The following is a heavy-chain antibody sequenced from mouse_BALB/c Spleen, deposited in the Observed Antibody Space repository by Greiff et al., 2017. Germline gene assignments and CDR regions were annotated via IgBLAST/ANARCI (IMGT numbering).Heavy chain of an antibody. CDR2: INPYNDGT. Sequence: EVQLQQSGPELVKPGASVKMSCKASGYTFTSYVMHWVKQKPGQGLEWIGYINPYNDGTKYNEKFKGKATLTSDKSSSTAYMELSSLTSEDSAVYYCARSRNLANWDRGGASFFDYWGQGTTLTVSS. J-gene: IGHJ2*01. CDR1: GYTFTSYV. CDR3: ARSRNLANWDRGGASFFDY. D-gene: IGHD4-1*01. V-gene: IGHV1-14*01.